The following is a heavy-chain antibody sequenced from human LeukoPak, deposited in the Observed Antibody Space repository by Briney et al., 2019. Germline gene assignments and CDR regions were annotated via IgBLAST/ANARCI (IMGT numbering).Heavy chain of an antibody. CDR3: AKGGGGRLIYYYYMDV. CDR1: GFTFSSYE. Sequence: GGSLRLSCAASGFTFSSYEMNWVRQAPGKGLEWVSYISSSGSTIYYTDSVKGRFTISRDNAKNSLYLQMNSLRAEDMALYYCAKGGGGRLIYYYYMDVWGKGTTVTVSS. D-gene: IGHD3-16*01. V-gene: IGHV3-48*03. CDR2: ISSSGSTI. J-gene: IGHJ6*03.